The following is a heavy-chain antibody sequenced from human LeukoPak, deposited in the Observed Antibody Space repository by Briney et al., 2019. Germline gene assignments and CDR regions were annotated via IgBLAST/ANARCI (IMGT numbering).Heavy chain of an antibody. CDR1: GFTFSSYA. V-gene: IGHV3-23*01. J-gene: IGHJ4*02. CDR3: VKGVTLIQLGLHNVDN. Sequence: GGSLRLSCAASGFTFSSYAMSWVRQAPGKGLEWVSPISGYGAGTYYADSVQGRFSFSRDNSKKKMYLQMKRMRAETTAVTYCVKGVTLIQLGLHNVDNWGQGALVTVS. D-gene: IGHD5-18*01. CDR2: ISGYGAGT.